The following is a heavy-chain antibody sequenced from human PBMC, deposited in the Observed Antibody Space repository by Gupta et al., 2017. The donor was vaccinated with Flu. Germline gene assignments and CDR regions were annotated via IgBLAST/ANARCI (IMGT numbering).Heavy chain of an antibody. D-gene: IGHD3-22*01. J-gene: IGHJ3*02. CDR2: ISSSSSTI. V-gene: IGHV3-48*02. CDR1: GFTFSSYS. Sequence: EVQLVESGGGLVQPGGSLRLSCAASGFTFSSYSMNWVRKAPGKGLEWVSYISSSSSTIYYADSVKGRFTISRDNAKNSLYLQMNSLRDEDTAVYYCARDFSYYYDSSGYPGAFDIWGQGTMVTVSS. CDR3: ARDFSYYYDSSGYPGAFDI.